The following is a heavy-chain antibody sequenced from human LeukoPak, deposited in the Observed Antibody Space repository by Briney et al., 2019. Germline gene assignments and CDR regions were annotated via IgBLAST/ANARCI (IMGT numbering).Heavy chain of an antibody. CDR1: RVSISTSSYY. D-gene: IGHD2-8*02. CDR2: LHYTGST. V-gene: IGHV4-39*07. Sequence: SETLSLTCTVSRVSISTSSYYWGWMRQPPGKGLEWIGSLHYTGSTYYNPSLKSRVTISVDTSKNQFSLTLTSVTAADTAVYYCARDRPGGGVAMDYWGQGTLVTVSS. CDR3: ARDRPGGGVAMDY. J-gene: IGHJ4*02.